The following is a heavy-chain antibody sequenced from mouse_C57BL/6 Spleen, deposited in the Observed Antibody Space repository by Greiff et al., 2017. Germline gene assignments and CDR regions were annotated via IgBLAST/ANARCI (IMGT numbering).Heavy chain of an antibody. J-gene: IGHJ2*01. Sequence: QVQLKQSGPGLVQPSQSLSITCTVSGFSLTSYGVHWVRQSPGKGLEWLGVIWRGGSTDYNAAFMSRLSITKDISKSQVFFKMNSLQADDTAIYYCAKGAYYDYDGGFDYWGQGTTLTVSS. D-gene: IGHD2-4*01. CDR1: GFSLTSYG. CDR3: AKGAYYDYDGGFDY. V-gene: IGHV2-5*01. CDR2: IWRGGST.